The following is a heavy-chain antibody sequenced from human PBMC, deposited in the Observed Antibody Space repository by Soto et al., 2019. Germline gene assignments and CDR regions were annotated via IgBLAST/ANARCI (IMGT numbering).Heavy chain of an antibody. CDR3: ARDRHGDYGKGWFDP. V-gene: IGHV1-69*01. CDR2: IIPIFGTA. J-gene: IGHJ5*02. CDR1: GGTFSSYA. D-gene: IGHD4-17*01. Sequence: QVQLVQSGAEVKKPGSSVKVSYKASGGTFSSYASSWVRQAPGQGLEWMGGIIPIFGTANYAQKFQGRVTITADESTSTAYMELSSLRSEDTAVYYCARDRHGDYGKGWFDPWGQGTLVTVSS.